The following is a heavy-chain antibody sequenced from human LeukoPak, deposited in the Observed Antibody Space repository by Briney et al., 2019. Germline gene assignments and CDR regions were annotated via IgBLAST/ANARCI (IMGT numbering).Heavy chain of an antibody. D-gene: IGHD3-16*01. CDR3: ARASLGENGANWFDP. CDR2: INPNSGGT. J-gene: IGHJ5*02. CDR1: GYTFTGYY. V-gene: IGHV1-2*06. Sequence: ASVKVSCKASGYTFTGYYMHWVRQAPGQGLEWMGRINPNSGGTNYAQKFQGRVTMTRDTSISTVYMELSSLRSEDTAVYYCARASLGENGANWFDPWGQGTLVTVSS.